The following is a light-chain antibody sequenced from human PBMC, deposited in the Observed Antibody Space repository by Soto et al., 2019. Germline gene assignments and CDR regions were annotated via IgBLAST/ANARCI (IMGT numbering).Light chain of an antibody. CDR3: ASWDPSLSGGV. V-gene: IGLV1-51*02. CDR2: ENN. Sequence: QSVLTQPPSVSAAPGQKVTISCSGSSSNIGSAFVSWYQQIPGTAPQLLIYENNKRPSGIPDRFSGSKSATSATLGITGLQTGDEADYYCASWDPSLSGGVLGGGTKLPVL. CDR1: SSNIGSAF. J-gene: IGLJ3*02.